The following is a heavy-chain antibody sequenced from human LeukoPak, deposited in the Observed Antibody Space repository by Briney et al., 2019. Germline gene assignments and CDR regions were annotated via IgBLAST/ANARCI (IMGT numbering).Heavy chain of an antibody. D-gene: IGHD1-26*01. J-gene: IGHJ4*02. CDR2: ISSSSSYI. Sequence: GGTLRLSCAASGFTFSIYSINWVRQAPGKGLEWVSSISSSSSYIYYADSVKGRFTISRDNAKNSLYLQMNSLRAEDTAVYYCARGLSGSLDYWGQGTLVTVSS. CDR3: ARGLSGSLDY. V-gene: IGHV3-21*01. CDR1: GFTFSIYS.